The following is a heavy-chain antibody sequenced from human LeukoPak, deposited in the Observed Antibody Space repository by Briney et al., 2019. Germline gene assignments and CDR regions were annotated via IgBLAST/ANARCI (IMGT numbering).Heavy chain of an antibody. J-gene: IGHJ3*02. Sequence: KPSETLSLTCTVSGGSISGYCWSWIRQPPGKGLEWIGYIYYSGSTNYNPSLKSRVTISVDTSKNQFSLKLNSVTAADTAVYYCARDHDAFDIWGQGTMVTVSS. CDR2: IYYSGST. V-gene: IGHV4-59*13. CDR3: ARDHDAFDI. CDR1: GGSISGYC.